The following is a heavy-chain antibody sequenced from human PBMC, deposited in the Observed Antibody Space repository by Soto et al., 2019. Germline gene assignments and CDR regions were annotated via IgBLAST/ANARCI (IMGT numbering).Heavy chain of an antibody. J-gene: IGHJ4*02. CDR1: GASITRGAYS. V-gene: IGHV4-30-2*01. CDR3: ARLLTWNYPFDY. CDR2: IYHTGAT. D-gene: IGHD1-7*01. Sequence: QLQLQESGSGLVKPSETLSLSCAVSGASITRGAYSWTWIRQPPGKGLEWIGYIYHTGATSYNPSLESRVTMSIDTSKNQFSLRLTSVTAADTAVYYCARLLTWNYPFDYWGQGTLVTVSS.